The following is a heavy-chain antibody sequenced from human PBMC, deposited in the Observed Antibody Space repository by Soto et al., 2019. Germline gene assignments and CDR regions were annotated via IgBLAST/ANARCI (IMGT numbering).Heavy chain of an antibody. CDR2: IYCSGST. V-gene: IGHV4-31*03. Sequence: QVQLQASGPGLVKPSQTLSLTCTVSGGSISSGGYYWSWIRQHPGKGLEGIGYIYCSGSTYYNPSLKSRVTRSVDTSKNQFSLKLSSVTAADTAVYYFAIVRTAMAHAIDYWGQGTLVTVSS. CDR1: GGSISSGGYY. D-gene: IGHD5-18*01. CDR3: AIVRTAMAHAIDY. J-gene: IGHJ4*02.